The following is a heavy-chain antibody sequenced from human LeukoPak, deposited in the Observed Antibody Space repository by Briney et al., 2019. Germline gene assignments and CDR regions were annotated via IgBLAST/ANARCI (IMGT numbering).Heavy chain of an antibody. CDR1: RFNFSSYA. Sequence: GGSLRLSCSASRFNFSSYAMRWVRQAPGKGLEYVSAISSNGGSTYYADSVKGRFTISRDNSKNTLYLQMSSLRAEDTAVYYCVKSGTYYYDGSGYYGPLVYWGQGTLVTVSS. V-gene: IGHV3-64D*06. CDR2: ISSNGGST. J-gene: IGHJ4*02. CDR3: VKSGTYYYDGSGYYGPLVY. D-gene: IGHD3-22*01.